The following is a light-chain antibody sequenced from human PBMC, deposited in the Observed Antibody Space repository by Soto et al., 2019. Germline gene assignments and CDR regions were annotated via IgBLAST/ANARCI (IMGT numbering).Light chain of an antibody. CDR3: QQRSDSPST. J-gene: IGKJ4*01. CDR2: DAS. CDR1: QSVSRY. Sequence: EIVLTQSPATLSLSPGERATLSCRASQSVSRYLAWYQQKPGQAPRLLIYDASNRATGIPARFSGSGSGTDFTLTISSLDPEDFAVYYCQQRSDSPSTFGGGTKVQIK. V-gene: IGKV3-11*01.